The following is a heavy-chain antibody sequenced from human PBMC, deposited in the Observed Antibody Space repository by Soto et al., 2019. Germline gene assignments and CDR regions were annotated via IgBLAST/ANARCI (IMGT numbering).Heavy chain of an antibody. Sequence: RASVKVSCKASGYTFTSYGISWVRRAPGQGLEWMGWISAYNGNTNYAQKLQGRVTMTTDTSTSTAYMELRSLRSDDTAVYYCAREEYYDSSRYPSYYFDYWGQGTLVTVSS. CDR1: GYTFTSYG. D-gene: IGHD3-22*01. V-gene: IGHV1-18*04. CDR3: AREEYYDSSRYPSYYFDY. J-gene: IGHJ4*02. CDR2: ISAYNGNT.